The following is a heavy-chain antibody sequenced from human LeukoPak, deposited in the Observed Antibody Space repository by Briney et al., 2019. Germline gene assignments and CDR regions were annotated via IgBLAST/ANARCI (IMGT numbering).Heavy chain of an antibody. CDR1: GYTFTTYG. CDR3: ARVKARSGSYSLDY. J-gene: IGHJ4*02. D-gene: IGHD1-26*01. V-gene: IGHV1-18*01. Sequence: VASVKVSCKASGYTFTTYGISWVRQAPGQGLEWMGWISAHNGDTNYAQRLQGRVTMTTDTSTSTAYMELRSLRSYDTAVYYCARVKARSGSYSLDYWGQGTLVTVSS. CDR2: ISAHNGDT.